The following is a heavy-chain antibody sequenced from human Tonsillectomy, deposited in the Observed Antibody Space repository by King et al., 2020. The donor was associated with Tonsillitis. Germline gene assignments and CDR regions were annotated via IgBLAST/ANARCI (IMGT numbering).Heavy chain of an antibody. D-gene: IGHD1-26*01. CDR3: AKDLXGMVGAGVTFDY. Sequence: VQLVESGGGLVQPGGSLRLSCAASGFTFSSYAMSWVRQAPGKGLEWVSAISGSGGSTYYADSVKGRFTISRDNSKNTLYLQMNSLRAEDTAVYYCAKDLXGMVGAGVTFDYWGQGTLVTVSX. CDR1: GFTFSSYA. V-gene: IGHV3-23*04. CDR2: ISGSGGST. J-gene: IGHJ4*02.